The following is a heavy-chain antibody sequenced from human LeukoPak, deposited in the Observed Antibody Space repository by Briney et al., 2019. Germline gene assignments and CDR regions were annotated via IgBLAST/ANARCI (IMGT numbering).Heavy chain of an antibody. V-gene: IGHV3-30*04. Sequence: PGGSLRLSCAASGFTFSSYAMHWVRQAPGKGLEWVAVISYDGSNKYYADSVKGRFSISRDNSKNTLYLQMNSLRAEDTAVYYCAKDRAGYSSGGGFDYWGQGTLVTVSS. D-gene: IGHD6-19*01. CDR1: GFTFSSYA. CDR2: ISYDGSNK. CDR3: AKDRAGYSSGGGFDY. J-gene: IGHJ4*02.